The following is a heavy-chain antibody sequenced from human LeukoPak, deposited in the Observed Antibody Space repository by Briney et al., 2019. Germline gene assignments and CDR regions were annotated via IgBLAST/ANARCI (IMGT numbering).Heavy chain of an antibody. J-gene: IGHJ4*02. V-gene: IGHV1-2*06. CDR3: MRLSMGGFDY. Sequence: ASVTVSCTASGYTFTGYYMHWVRQAPGQGLEWMGRINPNSGGTNYAQKFQGRVTMTRDTSISTAYMELSRLRSDDTAVYYCMRLSMGGFDYWGQGTLVTVSS. D-gene: IGHD2/OR15-2a*01. CDR1: GYTFTGYY. CDR2: INPNSGGT.